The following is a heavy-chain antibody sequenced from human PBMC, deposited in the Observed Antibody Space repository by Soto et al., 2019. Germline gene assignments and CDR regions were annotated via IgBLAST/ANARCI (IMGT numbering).Heavy chain of an antibody. Sequence: XSVKVCCTAPGSTFTSYYMNWVRQAPGQGLEWMGIINPSGGSTSYAQKFQGRVTMTRDTSTSTVYMELSSLRSEDTAVYYCARDAGYTYGDYWGQGTLVTVSS. V-gene: IGHV1-46*01. CDR2: INPSGGST. J-gene: IGHJ4*02. CDR3: ARDAGYTYGDY. CDR1: GSTFTSYY. D-gene: IGHD5-18*01.